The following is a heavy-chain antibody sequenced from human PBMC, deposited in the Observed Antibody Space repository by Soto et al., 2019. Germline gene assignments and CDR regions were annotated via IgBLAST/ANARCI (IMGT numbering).Heavy chain of an antibody. Sequence: QITLKESGPTLVKPTQTLTLTCTFSGFSLSTSGVGVDWIRQPPGKALEWLALIYWDDDKRYSPSLKSRLTITKDTSKNQVVLTMTNMDPVDTATYYCAHGRRKYYYEVWFDPWGQGTLVTVSS. V-gene: IGHV2-5*02. CDR2: IYWDDDK. D-gene: IGHD3-22*01. CDR1: GFSLSTSGVG. J-gene: IGHJ5*02. CDR3: AHGRRKYYYEVWFDP.